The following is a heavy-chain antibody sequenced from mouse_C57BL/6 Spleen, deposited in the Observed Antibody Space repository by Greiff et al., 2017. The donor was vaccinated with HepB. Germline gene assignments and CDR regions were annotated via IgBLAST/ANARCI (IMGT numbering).Heavy chain of an antibody. Sequence: VQLQQSGAELARPGASVKLSCKASGYTFTSYGISWVKQRTGQGLEWIGEIYPRSGNTYYNEKFKGKATLTADKSSSTAYMELRSLTSEDSAVYFCAREAYYSNYVNYAMDYWGQGTSVTVSS. CDR3: AREAYYSNYVNYAMDY. V-gene: IGHV1-81*01. J-gene: IGHJ4*01. CDR2: IYPRSGNT. CDR1: GYTFTSYG. D-gene: IGHD2-5*01.